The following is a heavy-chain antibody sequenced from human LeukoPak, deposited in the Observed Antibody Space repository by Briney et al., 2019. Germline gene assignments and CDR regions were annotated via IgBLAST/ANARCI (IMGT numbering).Heavy chain of an antibody. D-gene: IGHD2-8*01. CDR3: ARSQSGVFDV. V-gene: IGHV3-9*01. CDR2: ISWNSGSI. CDR1: GFTFDDYA. Sequence: PGRSLRLSCAASGFTFDDYAMHWVRQAPGKGLEWVSGISWNSGSIGYADSVKGRFTISRDNAKNTLYLQMNSLRAEDTALYYCARSQSGVFDVWGQGTMVTVSS. J-gene: IGHJ3*01.